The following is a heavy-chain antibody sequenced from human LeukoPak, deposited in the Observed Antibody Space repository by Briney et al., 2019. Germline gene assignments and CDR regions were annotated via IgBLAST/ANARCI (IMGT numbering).Heavy chain of an antibody. V-gene: IGHV3-30-3*01. Sequence: GGSLRLSCAASGFTFSSYAMHWVRQAPGKGLEWGAVISYDGSNKYYADSVKGRFTISRDNSKNTLYLQMNSLRAEDTAVYYCAKVSVQPPRVHYWGQGTLVTVSS. CDR3: AKVSVQPPRVHY. CDR2: ISYDGSNK. CDR1: GFTFSSYA. J-gene: IGHJ4*02. D-gene: IGHD1-14*01.